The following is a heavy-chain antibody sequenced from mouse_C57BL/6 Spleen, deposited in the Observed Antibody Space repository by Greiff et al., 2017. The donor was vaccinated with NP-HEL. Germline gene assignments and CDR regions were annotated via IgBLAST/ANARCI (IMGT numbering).Heavy chain of an antibody. CDR2: INPSTGGT. V-gene: IGHV1-42*01. D-gene: IGHD3-2*02. CDR3: ERAFSGY. Sequence: DVQLQESGPELVKPGASVKISCKASGYSFTGYYMNWVKQSPEKSLEWIGEINPSTGGTTYNQKFKAKATLTVDKSSSTAYMQLKSLTSEDSAVYYCERAFSGYWGQGTTLTVSS. CDR1: GYSFTGYY. J-gene: IGHJ2*01.